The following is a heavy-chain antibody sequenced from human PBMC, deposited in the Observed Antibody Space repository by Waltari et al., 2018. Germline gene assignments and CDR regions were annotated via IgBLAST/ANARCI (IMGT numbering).Heavy chain of an antibody. J-gene: IGHJ4*02. V-gene: IGHV1-2*06. Sequence: QVQLVQSGAEVKTPGASVKVSCKAYGYSFTGYYIHWVRQAPGQGLEWMGRVITNSGDTNYAQKFQGRVTLTRDTSTSTGYMQLSGLRSDDTALYYCARDPAGDGFYYFDYWARDPWSPSP. CDR1: GYSFTGYY. D-gene: IGHD2-2*01. CDR2: VITNSGDT. CDR3: ARDPAGDGFYYFDY.